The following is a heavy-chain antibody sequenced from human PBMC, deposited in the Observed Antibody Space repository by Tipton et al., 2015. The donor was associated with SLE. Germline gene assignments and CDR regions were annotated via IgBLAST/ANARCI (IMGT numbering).Heavy chain of an antibody. CDR3: ARDGVIAMGYYMDV. D-gene: IGHD2-21*01. Sequence: TLSLTCAVSGASVSSAGHWWTWVRQPAGKGLEWIGSVFYSGSANYNPSLKGRVTMSVDTSKNQFSLKLSSVTAADTAVYYCARDGVIAMGYYMDVWGKGTTVTVSS. CDR2: VFYSGSA. J-gene: IGHJ6*03. V-gene: IGHV4-61*08. CDR1: GASVSSAGHW.